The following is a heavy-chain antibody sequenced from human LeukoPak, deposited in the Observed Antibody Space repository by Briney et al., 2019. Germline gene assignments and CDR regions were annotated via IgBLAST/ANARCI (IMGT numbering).Heavy chain of an antibody. CDR2: INPNSGGT. J-gene: IGHJ5*02. CDR1: GYTFTGYY. V-gene: IGHV1-2*02. Sequence: GASVKVSCKASGYTFTGYYMHWVRQAPGQGLEWMGWINPNSGGTNYAQKFQGRVTMTRDTSISTAYMELSRLRSDDTAVYYCARAEAGYCSSTSCYINWFDPWGQGTLVTVSS. D-gene: IGHD2-2*02. CDR3: ARAEAGYCSSTSCYINWFDP.